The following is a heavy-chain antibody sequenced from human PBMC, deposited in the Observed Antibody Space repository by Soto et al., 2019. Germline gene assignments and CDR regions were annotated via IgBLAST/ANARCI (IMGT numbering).Heavy chain of an antibody. CDR1: GFTFSSYW. CDR3: ARVVDYCDPYYYYGMDV. D-gene: IGHD3-22*01. CDR2: IDSDGNST. J-gene: IGHJ6*02. Sequence: GGSLRLSCAASGFTFSSYWMHWVRQVPGKGLVWVSHIDSDGNSTTYADSVKGRFTISRDNAKNTVYLQMNSLRADDTAVYYCARVVDYCDPYYYYGMDVWGQGTTVTVSS. V-gene: IGHV3-74*03.